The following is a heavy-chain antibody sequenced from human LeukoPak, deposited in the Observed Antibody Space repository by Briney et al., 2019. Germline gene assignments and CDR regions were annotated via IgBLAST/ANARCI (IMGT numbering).Heavy chain of an antibody. Sequence: GASVKVSCKASGYTFTSYDINWVRQATGQGLEWMGWMNPNSGNTGYAQKFQGRVTIPRNTSISTAYMELSSLRSEDTAVYYCASSRTNYCGGDCPYDAFDIWGQGTMVTVSS. V-gene: IGHV1-8*03. CDR2: MNPNSGNT. CDR3: ASSRTNYCGGDCPYDAFDI. J-gene: IGHJ3*02. CDR1: GYTFTSYD. D-gene: IGHD2-21*01.